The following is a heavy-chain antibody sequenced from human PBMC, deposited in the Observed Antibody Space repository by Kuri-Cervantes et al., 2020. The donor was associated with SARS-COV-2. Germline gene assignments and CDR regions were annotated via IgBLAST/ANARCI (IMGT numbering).Heavy chain of an antibody. CDR3: ARDQGVNYGDAYMDV. V-gene: IGHV3-30-3*01. CDR1: GGTFSSYA. CDR2: ISYDGSNK. D-gene: IGHD4-17*01. Sequence: SCKASGGTFSSYAMHWVRQAPGKGLEWVAVISYDGSNKYYADSVKGRFTISRDNSRNTLYLQMNSLRAEDTAVYYCARDQGVNYGDAYMDVWGKGTTVTVSS. J-gene: IGHJ6*03.